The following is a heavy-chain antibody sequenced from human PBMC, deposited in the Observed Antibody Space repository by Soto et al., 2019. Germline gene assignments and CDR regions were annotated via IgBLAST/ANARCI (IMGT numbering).Heavy chain of an antibody. J-gene: IGHJ6*02. CDR3: TRREAYYYYGMDV. V-gene: IGHV3-73*01. Sequence: GGSLRLSCAASGFTFSGSAMHWVRQASGKGLEWVGRIRSKANSYATAYAASVKGRFTISRDDSKNTAYLQMNSLKTEDTAVYYCTRREAYYYYGMDVWGQGTTVTVSS. CDR1: GFTFSGSA. CDR2: IRSKANSYAT.